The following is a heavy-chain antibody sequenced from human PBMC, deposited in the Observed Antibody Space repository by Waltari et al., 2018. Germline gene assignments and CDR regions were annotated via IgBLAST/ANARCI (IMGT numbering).Heavy chain of an antibody. J-gene: IGHJ4*02. Sequence: QVQLQESGPGLVKPSETLSLTCTVSGYSISSGYYWGWLRQPPGKGLEWIGSIYPSGSTYYNPSLKSRVTISVDTSKNQFSLKLSSVTAADTAVYYCARAAYSGYDYVRYWGQGTLVTVSS. V-gene: IGHV4-38-2*02. CDR1: GYSISSGYY. CDR3: ARAAYSGYDYVRY. CDR2: IYPSGST. D-gene: IGHD5-12*01.